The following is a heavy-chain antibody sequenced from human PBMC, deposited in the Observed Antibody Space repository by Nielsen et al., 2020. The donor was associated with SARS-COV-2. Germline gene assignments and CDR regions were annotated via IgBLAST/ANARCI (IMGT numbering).Heavy chain of an antibody. D-gene: IGHD2-2*01. CDR2: IYYSGST. J-gene: IGHJ5*02. CDR1: GGSISSSSYY. Sequence: SETLSLTCTVSGGSISSSSYYWGWIRQPPGKGLEWIGSIYYSGSTYYNPSPKSRVTISVDTSKNQFSLKLSSVTAADTAVYYCARIIVVVPAARWFDPWGQGTLVTVSS. V-gene: IGHV4-39*07. CDR3: ARIIVVVPAARWFDP.